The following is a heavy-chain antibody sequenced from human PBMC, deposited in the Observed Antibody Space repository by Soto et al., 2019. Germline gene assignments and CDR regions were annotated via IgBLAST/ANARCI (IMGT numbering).Heavy chain of an antibody. V-gene: IGHV3-21*01. CDR3: ARYDSSGYYWPYYYYGMDV. J-gene: IGHJ6*02. CDR2: IFGDASST. Sequence: PGGSLRLSCAASGFTFSSYSMNWVRQAPGKGLEWVSGIFGDASSTFYADSVKGRFTISRDNAKNSLYLQMNSLRAEDTAVYYCARYDSSGYYWPYYYYGMDVWGQGTTVTVSS. D-gene: IGHD3-22*01. CDR1: GFTFSSYS.